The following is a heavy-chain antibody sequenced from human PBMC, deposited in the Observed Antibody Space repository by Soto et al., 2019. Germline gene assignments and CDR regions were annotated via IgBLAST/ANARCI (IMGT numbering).Heavy chain of an antibody. J-gene: IGHJ3*02. CDR2: INSDGSNI. V-gene: IGHV3-48*03. CDR1: GFTFSNYE. Sequence: PGGSLRLSCAASGFTFSNYEMSGVRQAPGKGLEWISYINSDGSNIYYADSVKGRFTITRDNAKNSLYLQMNSLRAGDTAVYYCARGGFFYDNRCHLAGFDIWGQGTMVTVSS. CDR3: ARGGFFYDNRCHLAGFDI. D-gene: IGHD3-16*01.